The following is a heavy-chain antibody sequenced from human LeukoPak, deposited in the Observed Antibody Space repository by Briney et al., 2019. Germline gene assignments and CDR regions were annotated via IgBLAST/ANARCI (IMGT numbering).Heavy chain of an antibody. CDR2: ISTDGSRP. CDR3: VRDGQGSTPLDY. V-gene: IGHV3-74*01. CDR1: GFTFSSHW. J-gene: IGHJ4*02. D-gene: IGHD2-15*01. Sequence: GRSLRLSCAASGFTFSSHWMHWVRKAPGKGLVWVSGISTDGSRPRYADSVNGRFTISRDNAKNTLYLQMNSLRAEDTAVYFCVRDGQGSTPLDYWGQGTLVTVSS.